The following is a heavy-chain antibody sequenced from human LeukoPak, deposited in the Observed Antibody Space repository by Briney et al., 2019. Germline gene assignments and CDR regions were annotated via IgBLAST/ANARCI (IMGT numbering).Heavy chain of an antibody. CDR1: GFTFSSYS. CDR3: ARVESVEPAAKYYYGMDV. D-gene: IGHD2-2*01. CDR2: ISSSSSTI. J-gene: IGHJ6*02. Sequence: PGGSLRLSCAASGFTFSSYSMNWVRQAPGKGLEWVSYISSSSSTIYYADSVKGRFTISRDNAKNSLYLQMNSLRAEDTAVYYCARVESVEPAAKYYYGMDVWGQGTTVTVSS. V-gene: IGHV3-48*01.